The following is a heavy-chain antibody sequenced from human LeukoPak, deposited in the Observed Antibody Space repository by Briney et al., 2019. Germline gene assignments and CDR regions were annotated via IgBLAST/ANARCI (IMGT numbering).Heavy chain of an antibody. CDR3: ARGLKRLRFLEWLSSEIDY. Sequence: GRSLRLSCAASGFTFSSYGMHWVRQAPGKGLEWVAVIWYGGSNKYYADSVKGRFTISRDNSKNTLYLQMNSLRAEDTAVYYCARGLKRLRFLEWLSSEIDYWGQGTLVTVSS. D-gene: IGHD3-3*01. J-gene: IGHJ4*02. CDR1: GFTFSSYG. CDR2: IWYGGSNK. V-gene: IGHV3-33*08.